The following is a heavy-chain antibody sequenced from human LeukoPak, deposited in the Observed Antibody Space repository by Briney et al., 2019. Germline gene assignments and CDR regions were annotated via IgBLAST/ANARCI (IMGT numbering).Heavy chain of an antibody. CDR3: AKHRGSSFIYSVDS. Sequence: QTGGPLRLSCGASGFIFSGYGMGWVRQAPGKGLEWVSTISNSGYHTYYPDSVRGRFTISRDNSANTLYLQMNSLRAEDTALYYCAKHRGSSFIYSVDSWGQGTLVTVSS. V-gene: IGHV3-23*01. D-gene: IGHD6-6*01. CDR1: GFIFSGYG. CDR2: ISNSGYHT. J-gene: IGHJ4*02.